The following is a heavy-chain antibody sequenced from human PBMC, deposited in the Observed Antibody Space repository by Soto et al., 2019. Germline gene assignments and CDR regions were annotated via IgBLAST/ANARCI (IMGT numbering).Heavy chain of an antibody. D-gene: IGHD6-13*01. CDR3: ARTLPDIAAAHDNWFDP. CDR2: INHSGST. J-gene: IGHJ5*02. V-gene: IGHV4-34*01. CDR1: VRSFSAYY. Sequence: NLSLTCDAYVRSFSAYYWSWIRQPPLNGLEWIGEINHSGSTNYNPSLKSRVTISVDTSKNQFSLKLSSVTAADTAVYYCARTLPDIAAAHDNWFDPWGQGTLVT.